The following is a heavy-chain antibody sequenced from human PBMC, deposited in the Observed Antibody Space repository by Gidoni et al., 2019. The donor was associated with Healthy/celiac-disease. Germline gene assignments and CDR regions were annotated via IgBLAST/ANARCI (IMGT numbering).Heavy chain of an antibody. CDR1: GGTFSRYA. J-gene: IGHJ6*02. CDR2: IIPIFGTA. V-gene: IGHV1-69*06. CDR3: ARKDYYYCMDV. Sequence: QVQLVQAGAEVMNHRSSVKVPCKPCGGTFSRYALSWVRQAPGQGLEWMGGIIPIFGTANYAQKFQGRVTITADKSTSTAYMELSSVRSEDTAVYYCARKDYYYCMDVWGQGTTVTVSS.